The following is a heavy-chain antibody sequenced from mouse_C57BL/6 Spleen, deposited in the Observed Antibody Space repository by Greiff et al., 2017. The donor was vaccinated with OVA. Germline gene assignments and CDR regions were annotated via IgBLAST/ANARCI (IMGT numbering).Heavy chain of an antibody. D-gene: IGHD2-13*01. V-gene: IGHV1-26*01. CDR2: INPNNGGT. CDR3: ARNYDDSYWYFDV. Sequence: VQLQQSGPELVKPGASVKISCKASGYTFTDYYMNWVKQSHGKSLEWIGDINPNNGGTSYNQKFKGKATLTVDKSSSTAYMELRSLTSEDSAVYYCARNYDDSYWYFDVWGTGTTVTVSS. J-gene: IGHJ1*03. CDR1: GYTFTDYY.